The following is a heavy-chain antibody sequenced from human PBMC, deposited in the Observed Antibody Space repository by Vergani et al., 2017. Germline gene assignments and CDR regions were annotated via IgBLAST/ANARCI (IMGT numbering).Heavy chain of an antibody. D-gene: IGHD1-1*01. Sequence: VQLVESGGGLVKPGGSLRLSCAASGFTFSSYWMSWVRQAPGKGLEWVANIKQDGSEKYYVDSVKGRFTISRDNAKNSLYLQMNSLRAEDTAVYYCARGRPPFPGLFDYWGQGTLVTVSS. CDR3: ARGRPPFPGLFDY. CDR2: IKQDGSEK. CDR1: GFTFSSYW. V-gene: IGHV3-7*04. J-gene: IGHJ4*02.